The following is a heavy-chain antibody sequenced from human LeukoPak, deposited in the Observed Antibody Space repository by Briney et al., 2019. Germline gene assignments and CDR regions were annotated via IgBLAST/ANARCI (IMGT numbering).Heavy chain of an antibody. CDR2: INTNTGNP. CDR1: GYTFISYA. CDR3: ARSNNDGDYLGVGFGY. D-gene: IGHD4-17*01. V-gene: IGHV7-4-1*02. J-gene: IGHJ4*02. Sequence: ASVKISCKTSGYTFISYAINWVRQAPGQGLEWMGWINTNTGNPTYAQGFTGRFVFSLDTSVSTTYLQISSLETEDTAIYYCARSNNDGDYLGVGFGYWGQGALVTVSS.